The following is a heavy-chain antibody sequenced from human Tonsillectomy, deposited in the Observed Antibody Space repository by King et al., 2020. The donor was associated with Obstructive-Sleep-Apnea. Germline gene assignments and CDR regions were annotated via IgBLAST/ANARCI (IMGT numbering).Heavy chain of an antibody. V-gene: IGHV4-59*08. Sequence: QLQESGPGLVKPSETLSLTCTVSGGSISNYYWSGIRQPPGKGLEWIGYMYYSGNTNFNPSLKSRVTISADPSKIQFSLRLSSVTAADTAVYYCARHRGVEDYGGYGDYFDYWGQGTLVTVSS. J-gene: IGHJ4*02. D-gene: IGHD5-12*01. CDR3: ARHRGVEDYGGYGDYFDY. CDR2: MYYSGNT. CDR1: GGSISNYY.